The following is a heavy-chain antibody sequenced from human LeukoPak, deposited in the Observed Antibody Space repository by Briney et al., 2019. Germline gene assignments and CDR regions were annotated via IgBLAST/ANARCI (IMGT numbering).Heavy chain of an antibody. V-gene: IGHV3-21*01. CDR2: ISSSSSYI. D-gene: IGHD6-13*01. Sequence: PGGSLRLSCAASGFTFSSYSMNWVRQAPGKGLGWVSSISSSSSYIYYADSVKGRFTISRDNAKNSLYLQMNSLRAEDTAVYYCARGAGTGAFDIWGQGTMVTVSS. CDR3: ARGAGTGAFDI. CDR1: GFTFSSYS. J-gene: IGHJ3*02.